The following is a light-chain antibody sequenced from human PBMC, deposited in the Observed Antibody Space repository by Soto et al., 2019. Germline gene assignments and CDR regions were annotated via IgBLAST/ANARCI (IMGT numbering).Light chain of an antibody. CDR2: XXX. V-gene: IGLV7-43*01. Sequence: QTVVTQEPSLTVSPGGTVTLTCASSTGAVTSGYYPNWFQQKPGQAPRTLIXXXXXXXSWTPARFSGSLLGGKAALTLSGXXXXXXXXXYCLLYYGGALVFGGGTKLTVL. CDR1: TGAVTSGYY. CDR3: LLYYGGALV. J-gene: IGLJ2*01.